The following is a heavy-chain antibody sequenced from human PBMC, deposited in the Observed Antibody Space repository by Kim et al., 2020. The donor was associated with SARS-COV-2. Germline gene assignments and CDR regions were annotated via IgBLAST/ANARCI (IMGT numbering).Heavy chain of an antibody. D-gene: IGHD3-10*01. J-gene: IGHJ6*02. CDR3: ARVRGSDYYYGSGSYYPWYYYGMDV. V-gene: IGHV1-18*01. CDR1: GYTFTSYG. CDR2: ISAYNGNT. Sequence: ASVKVSCKASGYTFTSYGISWVRQAPGQGLEWMGWISAYNGNTNYAQKLQGRVTMTTDTSTSTAYMELRSLRSDDTAVYYCARVRGSDYYYGSGSYYPWYYYGMDVWGQGTTVTVSS.